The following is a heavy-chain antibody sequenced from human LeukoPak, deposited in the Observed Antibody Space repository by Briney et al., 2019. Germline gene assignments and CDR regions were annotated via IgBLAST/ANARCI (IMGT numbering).Heavy chain of an antibody. D-gene: IGHD1-1*01. CDR2: INHSGST. V-gene: IGHV4-34*01. CDR1: GGSFSGYY. CDR3: ARVGGTGWFDP. J-gene: IGHJ5*01. Sequence: SETLSLTCAVYGGSFSGYYWSWIRQPPGKGLEWIGEINHSGSTNYNPSLKSRVTISVDTSKNQSSLKLSSVTAADTAVYYCARVGGTGWFDPWGQGTLVTVSS.